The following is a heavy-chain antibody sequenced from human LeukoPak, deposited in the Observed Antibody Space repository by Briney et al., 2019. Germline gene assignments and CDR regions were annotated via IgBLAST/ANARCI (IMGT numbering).Heavy chain of an antibody. CDR3: ARAPIAAAAGFDY. CDR1: GGSISIYY. V-gene: IGHV4-4*07. CDR2: TYTSGST. J-gene: IGHJ4*02. D-gene: IGHD6-13*01. Sequence: PSETLSLTCTVSGGSISIYYWSWIRQPAGKGLAWIGRTYTSGSTNYNPSLKSRVTISVDKSKNQFSLKLSSVTAADTAVYYCARAPIAAAAGFDYWGQGTLVTVSS.